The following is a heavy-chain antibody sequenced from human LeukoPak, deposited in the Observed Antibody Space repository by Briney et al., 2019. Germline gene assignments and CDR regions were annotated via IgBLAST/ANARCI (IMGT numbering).Heavy chain of an antibody. V-gene: IGHV1-2*02. J-gene: IGHJ4*02. Sequence: ASVKVSCKASGYTFTGYYMHWVRQAPGQGLEWMGWINSNSGGTNYAQKFQGRVTMTRDTSISTAYMELSRLRSDDTAVYYCARVSSRIVVVPAAYGYWGQGTLVTVSS. D-gene: IGHD2-2*01. CDR2: INSNSGGT. CDR3: ARVSSRIVVVPAAYGY. CDR1: GYTFTGYY.